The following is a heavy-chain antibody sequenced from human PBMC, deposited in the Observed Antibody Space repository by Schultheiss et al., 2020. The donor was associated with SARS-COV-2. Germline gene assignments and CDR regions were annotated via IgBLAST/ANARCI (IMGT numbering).Heavy chain of an antibody. CDR3: AKDLEDYVWGSYRYTGAFDI. CDR1: GFTFSSYG. CDR2: ISYDGSNK. J-gene: IGHJ3*02. V-gene: IGHV3-30*18. Sequence: GGSLRLSCAASGFTFSSYGMQWVRQAPGKGLEWVAVISYDGSNKYYADSVKGRFTISRDNSKNTLYLQMNSLRAEDTAVYYCAKDLEDYVWGSYRYTGAFDIWGQGTMVTVSS. D-gene: IGHD3-16*02.